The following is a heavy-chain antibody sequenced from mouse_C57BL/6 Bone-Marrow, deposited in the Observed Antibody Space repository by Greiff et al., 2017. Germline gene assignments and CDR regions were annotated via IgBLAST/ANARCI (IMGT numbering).Heavy chain of an antibody. CDR3: ARYDYDGYYYAMDY. CDR2: IYPGDGDT. CDR1: GYAFSSSW. Sequence: VKVVESGPELVKPGASVKISCKASGYAFSSSWMNWVKQRPGKGLEWIGRIYPGDGDTNYNGKFKGKATLTADKSSSTAYMQLSSLTSEDSAVYFCARYDYDGYYYAMDYWGQGTSVTVSS. D-gene: IGHD2-4*01. V-gene: IGHV1-82*01. J-gene: IGHJ4*01.